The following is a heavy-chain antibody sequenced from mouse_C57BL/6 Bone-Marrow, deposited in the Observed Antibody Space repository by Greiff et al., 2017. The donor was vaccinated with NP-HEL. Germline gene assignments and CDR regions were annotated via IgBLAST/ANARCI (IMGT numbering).Heavy chain of an antibody. D-gene: IGHD3-3*01. CDR1: GYTFTSYW. Sequence: VQLQQPGAELVMPGASVKLSCKASGYTFTSYWMHWVKQRPGQGLEWIGEIDPSDSYTNYNQKFKGKSTLTVDKSSSTAYMQLSSLTSEDSAVDYCAREGTAPYAMGYWGQGTSVTVSS. CDR2: IDPSDSYT. J-gene: IGHJ4*01. CDR3: AREGTAPYAMGY. V-gene: IGHV1-69*01.